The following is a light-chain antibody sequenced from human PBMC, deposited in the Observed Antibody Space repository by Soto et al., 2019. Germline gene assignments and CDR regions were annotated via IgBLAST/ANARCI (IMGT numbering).Light chain of an antibody. J-gene: IGLJ2*01. CDR3: SSFTSTSTLVV. CDR2: EVS. CDR1: SSDVGDYDF. V-gene: IGLV2-14*01. Sequence: QSALTKPASVSGSPGQSITISCTGSSSDVGDYDFVSWYQQHPGKAPNLIIYEVSDRPSGVSNRFSGSKSGNTASLTISGLQAEDDDHYYCSSFTSTSTLVVFGGGTKLTVL.